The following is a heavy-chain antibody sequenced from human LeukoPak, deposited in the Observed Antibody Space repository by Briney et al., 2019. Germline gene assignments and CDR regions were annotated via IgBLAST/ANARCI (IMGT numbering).Heavy chain of an antibody. J-gene: IGHJ3*02. D-gene: IGHD3-22*01. CDR2: IYTSGGT. CDR3: ASSGQYYYDSSGYLVLAFDI. V-gene: IGHV4-4*07. CDR1: GFTFNFYA. Sequence: GSLRLSCAASGFTFNFYAMAWIRQPAGKGVEWIGHIYTSGGTNYNPSLKSRVTISVDTSKNQFSLKLSSVTAADTAVYYCASSGQYYYDSSGYLVLAFDIWGQGTMVTVSS.